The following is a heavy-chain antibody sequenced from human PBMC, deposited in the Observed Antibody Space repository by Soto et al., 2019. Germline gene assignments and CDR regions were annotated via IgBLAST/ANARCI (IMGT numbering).Heavy chain of an antibody. D-gene: IGHD3-10*01. J-gene: IGHJ5*01. Sequence: GGSLRLSCAASGFTFRDYAMSWVRQAPGKGLQWVSGISDSGVTTYYADSVKGRFAISRDNSKNTLYLQIKSLRAEDTAIYYCAKDLRYYGSGPSGWFDSWGQGTQVTVYS. CDR3: AKDLRYYGSGPSGWFDS. V-gene: IGHV3-23*01. CDR2: ISDSGVTT. CDR1: GFTFRDYA.